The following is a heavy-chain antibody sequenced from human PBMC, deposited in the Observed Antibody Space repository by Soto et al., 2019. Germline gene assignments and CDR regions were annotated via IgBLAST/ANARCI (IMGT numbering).Heavy chain of an antibody. Sequence: PGGSLRLSCAASGFTFSTYSMNWVRQAPGKGLEWVSYISSGSSTIYYADSVKGRFTISRDNAKNSLYLQMDSLRAEDTAVYYATRSAYMDVWGTGTTVTVPS. D-gene: IGHD2-2*01. CDR3: TRSAYMDV. CDR1: GFTFSTYS. J-gene: IGHJ6*03. V-gene: IGHV3-48*01. CDR2: ISSGSSTI.